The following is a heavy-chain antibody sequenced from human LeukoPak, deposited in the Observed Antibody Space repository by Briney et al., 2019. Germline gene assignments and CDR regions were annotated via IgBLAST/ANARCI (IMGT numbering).Heavy chain of an antibody. J-gene: IGHJ5*02. V-gene: IGHV3-33*01. D-gene: IGHD3-16*01. CDR3: ARDLGSLRNWFDP. Sequence: GGSLRLSCAASGFTFSSYGMHWVRQAPGKGLEWVAVIWYDGSNKYYADSVKGRFTISRDNSKNTLYLQMNSLRAEDTALYYCARDLGSLRNWFDPWGQGTLVTVSS. CDR2: IWYDGSNK. CDR1: GFTFSSYG.